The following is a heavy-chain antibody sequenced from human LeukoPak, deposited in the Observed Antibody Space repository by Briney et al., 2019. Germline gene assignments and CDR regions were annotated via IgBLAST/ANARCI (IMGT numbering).Heavy chain of an antibody. CDR1: GFTFSKFA. J-gene: IGHJ6*02. Sequence: GGTLRLSCAASGFTFSKFAMSWVRQAPGKGLEWVSSITASRGTTWYACAVKVRFHTSRDNSKNKLYLQMNSLRAEDTDVYYCAKDREPDSIGDYPVSYGMDVWGQGTTVTVFS. CDR3: AKDREPDSIGDYPVSYGMDV. D-gene: IGHD4-17*01. V-gene: IGHV3-23*01. CDR2: ITASRGTT.